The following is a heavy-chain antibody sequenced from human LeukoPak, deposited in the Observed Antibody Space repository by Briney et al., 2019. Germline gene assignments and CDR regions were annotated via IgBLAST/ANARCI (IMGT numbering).Heavy chain of an antibody. CDR3: ARDRTTHYDFWSGHPFDI. J-gene: IGHJ3*02. CDR2: IYTSGNT. Sequence: PSETLSLTCTVSGGSISSYFWSWIRQPAGKGLEWIGRIYTSGNTDYNPSLKSRITMSVDTSKNQFSLKLSSVTAADTAVYYCARDRTTHYDFWSGHPFDIWGQGTMVTVS. D-gene: IGHD3-3*01. V-gene: IGHV4-4*07. CDR1: GGSISSYF.